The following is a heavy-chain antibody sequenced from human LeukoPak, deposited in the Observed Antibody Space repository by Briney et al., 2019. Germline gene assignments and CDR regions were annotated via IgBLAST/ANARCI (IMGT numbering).Heavy chain of an antibody. D-gene: IGHD4-11*01. Sequence: PGRSLRLSCAASKFTLSHYGMHWVRQAPGKGLQWVAVIWSDGSNHYYADSVKGRFTISRDNSNNMVYLQMNSLRVDDTGVYYCARDAQRGFDYSNSLAYWGQGVLVTVSS. CDR1: KFTLSHYG. J-gene: IGHJ4*02. CDR3: ARDAQRGFDYSNSLAY. V-gene: IGHV3-33*01. CDR2: IWSDGSNH.